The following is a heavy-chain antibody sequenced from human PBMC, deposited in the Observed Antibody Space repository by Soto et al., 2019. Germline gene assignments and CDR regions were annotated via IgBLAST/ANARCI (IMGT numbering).Heavy chain of an antibody. Sequence: SETLSLTCTVFGGSVSIGDYLWSWIRQRPGKGLEWIGYIHDSGNTYYNPSLKSRVTISLDTSKNQFSLKVTSMTVADTAVYFCARARGGDSGDYASLFDRWGQGNLVTVSS. CDR1: GGSVSIGDYL. V-gene: IGHV4-30-4*01. CDR3: ARARGGDSGDYASLFDR. CDR2: IHDSGNT. J-gene: IGHJ5*02. D-gene: IGHD4-17*01.